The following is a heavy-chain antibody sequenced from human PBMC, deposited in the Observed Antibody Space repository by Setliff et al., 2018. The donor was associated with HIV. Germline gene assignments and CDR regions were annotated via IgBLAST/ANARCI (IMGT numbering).Heavy chain of an antibody. CDR1: GFAFSPYS. J-gene: IGHJ4*02. D-gene: IGHD5-12*01. CDR3: HSGYDTEEQSYFDY. V-gene: IGHV3-21*01. CDR2: ISSSSKYI. Sequence: PGGSLRLSCAASGFAFSPYSMNWVRQAPGKGLEWVASISSSSKYIYEADSVKGRFTISRDNAKNSLYLQMDSLRAEDTAVYYCHSGYDTEEQSYFDYWGQGTLVTVSS.